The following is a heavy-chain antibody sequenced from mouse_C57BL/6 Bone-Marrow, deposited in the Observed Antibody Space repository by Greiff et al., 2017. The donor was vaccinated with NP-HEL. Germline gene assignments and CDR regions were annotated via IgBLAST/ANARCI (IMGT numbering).Heavy chain of an antibody. CDR1: GYSITSGYY. CDR2: ISYDGSN. D-gene: IGHD2-4*01. CDR3: ARSELRGDY. J-gene: IGHJ2*01. Sequence: EVQLQQSGPGLVKPSQSLSLTCSVTGYSITSGYYWNWIRQFPGNKLEWMGYISYDGSNNYNPSLKNRISITRDTSKNQFFLKLNSVTTEDTATYYCARSELRGDYWGQGTTLTVSS. V-gene: IGHV3-6*01.